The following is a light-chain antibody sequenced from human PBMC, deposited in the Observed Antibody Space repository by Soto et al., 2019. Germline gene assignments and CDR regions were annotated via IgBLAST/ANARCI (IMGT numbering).Light chain of an antibody. CDR1: QSVSNN. V-gene: IGKV3-15*01. J-gene: IGKJ5*01. CDR2: GAS. CDR3: QQYKNWPPIT. Sequence: ETVLTQSPVTLSVSPGERATLSCRASQSVSNNLAWYQQKPGQAPRLLIYGASNRATGIPARFSGSGSGTEFTLTISSLQSEDFALYYCQQYKNWPPITFGQGTRLEIK.